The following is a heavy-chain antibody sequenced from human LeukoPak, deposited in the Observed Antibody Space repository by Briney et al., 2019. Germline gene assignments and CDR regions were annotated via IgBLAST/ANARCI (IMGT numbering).Heavy chain of an antibody. CDR1: GFTFSDYY. CDR3: ARLLPSIQGGWYYFDY. D-gene: IGHD6-19*01. V-gene: IGHV3-11*01. J-gene: IGHJ4*02. Sequence: GGSLRLSCAASGFTFSDYYMSWIRQAPGKGLEWLSCISSGGTATYYADSVKGRFTISRDNTNNSLYLQMNSLRVEDTAVYYCARLLPSIQGGWYYFDYWGQGILVTVSS. CDR2: ISSGGTAT.